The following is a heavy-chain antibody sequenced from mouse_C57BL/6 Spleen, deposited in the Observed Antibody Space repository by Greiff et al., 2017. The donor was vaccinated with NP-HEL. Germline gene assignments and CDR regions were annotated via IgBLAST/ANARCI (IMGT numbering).Heavy chain of an antibody. J-gene: IGHJ1*03. V-gene: IGHV1-64*01. CDR2: IHPNSGST. Sequence: QVQLQQPGAELVKPGASVKLSCKASGYTFTSYWMHWVKQRPGQGLEWIGMIHPNSGSTNYNEQFKSKATLTVDKSSSTAYMQLSSLTSEDSAVYYCARPYYYGSSYDGWYFDVWGTGTTVTVSS. CDR1: GYTFTSYW. CDR3: ARPYYYGSSYDGWYFDV. D-gene: IGHD1-1*01.